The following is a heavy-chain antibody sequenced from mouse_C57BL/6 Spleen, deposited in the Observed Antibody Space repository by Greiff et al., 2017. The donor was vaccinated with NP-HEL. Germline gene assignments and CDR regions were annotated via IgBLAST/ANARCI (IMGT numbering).Heavy chain of an antibody. D-gene: IGHD2-3*01. V-gene: IGHV8-8*01. CDR1: GFSLSTFGMG. J-gene: IGHJ1*03. CDR3: ARRVYDGYPRYFDV. Sequence: QVTLKESGPGILQPSQTLSLTCSFSGFSLSTFGMGVGWIRQPSGKGLEWLAHIWWDDDKYYNPALKSRLTISKDTSKNQVFLKIANVDTADTATYYCARRVYDGYPRYFDVWGTGTTVTVSS. CDR2: IWWDDDK.